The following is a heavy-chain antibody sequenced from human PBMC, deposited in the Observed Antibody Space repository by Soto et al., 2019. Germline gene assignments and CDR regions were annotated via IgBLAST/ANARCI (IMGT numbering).Heavy chain of an antibody. J-gene: IGHJ6*02. D-gene: IGHD3-10*01. Sequence: SETLSLTCAVYGGSFSGNYRSWIRQPPGKGLEWIGEINHSGDTNYNPSLKSRVTISVDTSKNQFSLKLTSVTAADTAVYYCASDRGVRGSIMTTYYSYGLDVWGQGTTVTVSS. CDR2: INHSGDT. V-gene: IGHV4-34*01. CDR1: GGSFSGNY. CDR3: ASDRGVRGSIMTTYYSYGLDV.